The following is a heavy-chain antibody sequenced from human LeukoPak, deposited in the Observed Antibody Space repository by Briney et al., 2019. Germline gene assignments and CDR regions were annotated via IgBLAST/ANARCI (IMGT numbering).Heavy chain of an antibody. D-gene: IGHD3-22*01. CDR1: GFIFSNYA. CDR3: ARGGYDSGGYQYYFDY. CDR2: ISGGGGGT. J-gene: IGHJ4*02. Sequence: GGSLRLSCAASGFIFSNYAVSWVRQAPGKGPEWVSGISGGGGGTYYADSVKGRFTISRANSKNTLYLQMKSLRVDDTAVYYCARGGYDSGGYQYYFDYWGQGTLVTVSS. V-gene: IGHV3-23*01.